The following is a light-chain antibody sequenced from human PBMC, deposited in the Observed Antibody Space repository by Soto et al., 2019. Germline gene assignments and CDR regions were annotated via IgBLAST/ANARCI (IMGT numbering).Light chain of an antibody. Sequence: QLELTQSPSASASLGASVKLTCTLSSGHSNYAIAWHQRQPEKGPRFLMKVNSGGSHIKGDGIPDRFSGSSSGAERYLFISSLQSEDEADYYCQTWGTGSAIVVFGGGTQLTVL. J-gene: IGLJ7*01. V-gene: IGLV4-69*01. CDR3: QTWGTGSAIVV. CDR2: VNSGGSH. CDR1: SGHSNYA.